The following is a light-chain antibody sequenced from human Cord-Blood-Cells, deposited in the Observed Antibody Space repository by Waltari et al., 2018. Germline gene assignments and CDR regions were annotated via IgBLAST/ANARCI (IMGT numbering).Light chain of an antibody. V-gene: IGLV3-19*01. CDR3: NSRDSSGNHP. Sequence: AVSVALRKTVRTTPQGASLRSYYASRYQQKPGQAPVLVIYGKNNRPSGIPDRFSGSSSGNTASLTITGAQAEDEADYYCNSRDSSGNHPFGGGTKLTVL. CDR2: GKN. CDR1: SLRSYY. J-gene: IGLJ3*02.